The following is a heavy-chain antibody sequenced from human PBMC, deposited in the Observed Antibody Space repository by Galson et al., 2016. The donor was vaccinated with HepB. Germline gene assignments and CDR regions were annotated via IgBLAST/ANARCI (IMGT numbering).Heavy chain of an antibody. D-gene: IGHD3-10*01. Sequence: QSGAEVKKPGESLKISCEGSGYSFTSYWISWVRQMPGKGLEWMGIIYPGDFDTRYSPSFQGQVTISADKSISTAYLQWGSLKASDSARYYCARQELCPRGNCHSYGMDVWGPGTTVTVSS. CDR1: GYSFTSYW. CDR3: ARQELCPRGNCHSYGMDV. J-gene: IGHJ6*02. V-gene: IGHV5-51*01. CDR2: IYPGDFDT.